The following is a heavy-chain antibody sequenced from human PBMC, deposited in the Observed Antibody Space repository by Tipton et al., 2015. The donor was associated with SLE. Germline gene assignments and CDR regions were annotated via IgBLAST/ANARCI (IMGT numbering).Heavy chain of an antibody. CDR3: AREEDY. Sequence: TLSLTCTVSGYSISSGYYWGWIRQPPGKGLEWIGRIYTSGSTSYNPSLKSRVTISVDTSKNQFPLKLSSVTAADTAVYYCAREEDYWGQGTLVTVSS. V-gene: IGHV4-38-2*02. J-gene: IGHJ4*02. CDR1: GYSISSGYY. CDR2: IYTSGST.